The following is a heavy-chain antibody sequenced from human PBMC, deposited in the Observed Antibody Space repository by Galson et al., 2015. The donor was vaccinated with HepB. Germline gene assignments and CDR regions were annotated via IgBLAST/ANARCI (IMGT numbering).Heavy chain of an antibody. V-gene: IGHV3-23*01. Sequence: SLRLSCAASGFTFSNYATSWVRQAPGKGLEWVSVISGSGSDTCYTDSVKGRFTISRDNSKNTLFLQMNYLRVEDTAVYYCARGRQLDPWGQGTLVTVSS. CDR3: ARGRQLDP. D-gene: IGHD3-16*01. CDR1: GFTFSNYA. CDR2: ISGSGSDT. J-gene: IGHJ5*02.